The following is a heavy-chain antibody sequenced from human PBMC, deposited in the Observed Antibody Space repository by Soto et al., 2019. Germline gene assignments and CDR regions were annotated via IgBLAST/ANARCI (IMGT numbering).Heavy chain of an antibody. Sequence: PPETMSLTSKLSGHTITAYSWSWIRLPTGKGLEWIGEINHSGNTTYNPALKSRVTISVDTSKNQFSLKLSCVTATDTDVYCYATSGWELRFYYYGMDFWGQGTRVTVSS. V-gene: IGHV4-34*08. CDR2: INHSGNT. CDR1: GHTITAYS. D-gene: IGHD1-26*01. CDR3: ATSGWELRFYYYGMDF. J-gene: IGHJ6*02.